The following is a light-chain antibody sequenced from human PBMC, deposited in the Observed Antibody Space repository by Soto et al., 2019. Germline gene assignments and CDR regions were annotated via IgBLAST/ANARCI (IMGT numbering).Light chain of an antibody. CDR3: QSYDSSLSVWV. V-gene: IGLV1-40*01. Sequence: QAVVTQPPSVSGAPGQRVTISCTGSSSNIGAGYDVHWYHQLPGTAPKLLIYGNNNRPSRVPDRFSGSRSGTSASLAITGLQAEDEADYYCQSYDSSLSVWVFGGGTQLTVL. J-gene: IGLJ3*02. CDR2: GNN. CDR1: SSNIGAGYD.